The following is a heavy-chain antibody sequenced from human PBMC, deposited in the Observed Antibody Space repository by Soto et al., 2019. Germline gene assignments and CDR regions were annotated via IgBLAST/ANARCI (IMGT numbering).Heavy chain of an antibody. CDR1: GFTFSSYG. D-gene: IGHD3-16*02. CDR2: ISYDGSNK. J-gene: IGHJ4*02. V-gene: IGHV3-30*03. Sequence: GSLRLSCAASGFTFSSYGMHWVRQAPGKGLEWVAVISYDGSNKYYADSVKGRFSISRDNSKNTLYLQMDSLRPDDTALYYCARDRLRLGELSLIGYFDSWGQRTLVTVSS. CDR3: ARDRLRLGELSLIGYFDS.